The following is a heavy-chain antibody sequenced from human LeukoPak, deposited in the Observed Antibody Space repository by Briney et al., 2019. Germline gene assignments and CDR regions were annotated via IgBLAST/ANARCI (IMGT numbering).Heavy chain of an antibody. CDR2: FNSDGTST. V-gene: IGHV3-74*01. Sequence: GGSLRLSCAVSGFTVSSCCMHWVRQAPGEEPVWVSRFNSDGTSTNYADTVKGRFTISRDNAKNTLYLEMNSLRAEDTAVYYCATSPTIKGGFDSWGQGTLVTVS. CDR3: ATSPTIKGGFDS. D-gene: IGHD4/OR15-4a*01. CDR1: GFTVSSCC. J-gene: IGHJ4*02.